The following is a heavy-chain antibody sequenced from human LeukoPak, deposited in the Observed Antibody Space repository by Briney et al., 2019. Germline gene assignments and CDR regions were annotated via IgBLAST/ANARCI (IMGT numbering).Heavy chain of an antibody. CDR2: IKQDGSEK. Sequence: PGGSLRLSCAASGFTFSSYWMSWVRQAPGKGLEWVANIKQDGSEKYYVDSVKGRFTISRDNAKNSLYLQMNSLRAEDTAVYYCAKYYGDDPDYYYYMDVWGKGTTVTISS. CDR3: AKYYGDDPDYYYYMDV. V-gene: IGHV3-7*01. J-gene: IGHJ6*03. D-gene: IGHD4-17*01. CDR1: GFTFSSYW.